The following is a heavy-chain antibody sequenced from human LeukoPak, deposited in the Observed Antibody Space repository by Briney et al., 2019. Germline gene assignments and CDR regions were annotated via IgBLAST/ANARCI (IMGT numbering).Heavy chain of an antibody. CDR2: IKEDGSEK. CDR1: GFTFSSSW. J-gene: IGHJ4*02. CDR3: AANTHSGY. D-gene: IGHD1-26*01. Sequence: GGSLRLSCAASGFTFSSSWMKWVRQAPGKGLESVAVIKEDGSEKHYVDSVKGRFAISRDNAKNSLYLQMNNVRAEDTAVYFCAANTHSGYWGQGALVTASS. V-gene: IGHV3-7*05.